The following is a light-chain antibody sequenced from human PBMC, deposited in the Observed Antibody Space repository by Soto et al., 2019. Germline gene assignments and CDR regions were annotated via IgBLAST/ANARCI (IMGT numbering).Light chain of an antibody. Sequence: DIQMTQSPSSLSASVGDSVTIACRASQSITKYLNWYQQKQGKAPKLLISAASSLPSGVPSRFGGSGSGTDFTLTISNLQPEDFATYFCQQSYSTPLTFGGGTKVEI. V-gene: IGKV1-39*01. CDR3: QQSYSTPLT. CDR2: AAS. J-gene: IGKJ4*01. CDR1: QSITKY.